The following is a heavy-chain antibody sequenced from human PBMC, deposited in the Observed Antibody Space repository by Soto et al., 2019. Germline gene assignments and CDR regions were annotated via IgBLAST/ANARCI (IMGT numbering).Heavy chain of an antibody. CDR2: IYYTGRT. J-gene: IGHJ3*02. Sequence: QLQVQESGPGLVKPSETLSLTCTVSGGSISSSAYFWGWIRQPPGKGLEWIGNIYYTGRTSYNPSLKSQTPFSIDTSTNRFSMKLISGTAGDTSVYFCARIYSGYDDAGAFDIWGKGTMVTVSS. CDR1: GGSISSSAYF. D-gene: IGHD5-12*01. V-gene: IGHV4-39*01. CDR3: ARIYSGYDDAGAFDI.